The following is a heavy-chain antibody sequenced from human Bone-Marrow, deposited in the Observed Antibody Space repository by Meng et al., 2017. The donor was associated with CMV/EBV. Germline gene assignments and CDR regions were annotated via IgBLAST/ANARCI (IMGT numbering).Heavy chain of an antibody. D-gene: IGHD2-2*01. Sequence: GGSLRLSCAASGFTFSSYEMNWVHQAPGKGLEWVSYISSSGSIIYYVDSVKGRFTISRDNAKNSLYLQMNSLRAEDTAVYYCASEIYCSSTSCLDYWGQGTLVTVPS. V-gene: IGHV3-48*03. J-gene: IGHJ4*02. CDR3: ASEIYCSSTSCLDY. CDR2: ISSSGSII. CDR1: GFTFSSYE.